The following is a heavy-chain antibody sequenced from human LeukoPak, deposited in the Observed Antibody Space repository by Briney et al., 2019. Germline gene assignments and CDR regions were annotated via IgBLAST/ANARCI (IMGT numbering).Heavy chain of an antibody. V-gene: IGHV1-46*01. CDR3: ARMGGRLSRDYYYYMDV. J-gene: IGHJ6*03. CDR1: GYIFPSYY. CDR2: INPSGGST. D-gene: IGHD3-3*02. Sequence: ASVKVSCNASGYIFPSYYMHWVRQAPGQGLEWMGIINPSGGSTSYAQKFQGRVTMTRDTSTSTVYMELSSLRSDDTAVYYCARMGGRLSRDYYYYMDVWGKGTTVTVSS.